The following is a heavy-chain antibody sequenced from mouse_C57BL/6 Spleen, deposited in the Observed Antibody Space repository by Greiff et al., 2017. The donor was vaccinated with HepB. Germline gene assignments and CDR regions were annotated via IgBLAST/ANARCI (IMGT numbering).Heavy chain of an antibody. Sequence: VQLKESGPGLVKPSQSLSLTCSVTGYSITSGYYWNWIRQFPGNKLEWMGYISYDGSNNYNPSLKNRISITRDTSKNQFFLKLNSVTTEDTATYYCARAYYGSSYGYFDVWGTGTRVTVSS. V-gene: IGHV3-6*01. CDR2: ISYDGSN. CDR1: GYSITSGYY. CDR3: ARAYYGSSYGYFDV. J-gene: IGHJ1*03. D-gene: IGHD1-1*01.